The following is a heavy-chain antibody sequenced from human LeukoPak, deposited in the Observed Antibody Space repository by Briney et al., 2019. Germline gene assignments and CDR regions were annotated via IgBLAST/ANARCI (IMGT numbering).Heavy chain of an antibody. CDR2: TYYRSKWYN. D-gene: IGHD4-17*01. V-gene: IGHV6-1*01. Sequence: SQTLSLTCAISGDSVSSNSAAWNWIRQSPSRGLQWLGRTYYRSKWYNDYAVSVKSRITINPDTSKNQFSLQLNSVTPEDTAVYYCARDSPLTTVTTFPYWYFDLWGRGTLVTVSS. CDR1: GDSVSSNSAA. CDR3: ARDSPLTTVTTFPYWYFDL. J-gene: IGHJ2*01.